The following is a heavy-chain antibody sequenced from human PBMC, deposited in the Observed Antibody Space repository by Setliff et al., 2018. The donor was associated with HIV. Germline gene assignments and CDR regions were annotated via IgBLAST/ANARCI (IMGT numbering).Heavy chain of an antibody. V-gene: IGHV4-39*07. J-gene: IGHJ5*02. CDR3: ATCRHRPSNWFDP. CDR2: VYNSGIT. Sequence: SETLSLTCVVSGGSVSSPSYYWGWIRQPPGKGLEWIGSVYNSGITFKNPSLKSRVSISVDRSGNQFSLRLTSVTAADTAVYYCATCRHRPSNWFDPWGQGTVVTVSS. CDR1: GGSVSSPSYY.